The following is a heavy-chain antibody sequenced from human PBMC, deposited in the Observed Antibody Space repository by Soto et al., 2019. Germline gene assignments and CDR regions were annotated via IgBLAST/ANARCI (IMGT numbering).Heavy chain of an antibody. V-gene: IGHV1-69*13. D-gene: IGHD3-16*01. CDR2: IIPIFGTA. CDR3: ARGPLWGAATMTWGYFDY. Sequence: ASVKVSCKASGGTFSSYAISWVRQAPGQGLEWMGGIIPIFGTANYAQKFQGRVTITADESTSAAYMELSSLRSEDTAVYYCARGPLWGAATMTWGYFDYWGQGTLVTVSS. J-gene: IGHJ4*02. CDR1: GGTFSSYA.